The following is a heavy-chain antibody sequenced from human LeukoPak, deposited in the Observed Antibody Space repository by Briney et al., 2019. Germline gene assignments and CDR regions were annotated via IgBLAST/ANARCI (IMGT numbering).Heavy chain of an antibody. CDR3: ARGRDGYRAAHFDY. V-gene: IGHV4-31*03. Sequence: SETLSLTCTVSGGSISSGDYYWSWIRQHPGKGLEWIGYIYYSGGTYYNPSLKSRVTISVDTSKNQFSLKLSSVTAADTAVYYCARGRDGYRAAHFDYWGQGTLVTVSS. D-gene: IGHD5-24*01. CDR2: IYYSGGT. J-gene: IGHJ4*02. CDR1: GGSISSGDYY.